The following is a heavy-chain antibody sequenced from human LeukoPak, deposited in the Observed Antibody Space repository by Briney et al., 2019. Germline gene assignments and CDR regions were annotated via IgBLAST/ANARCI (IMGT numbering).Heavy chain of an antibody. CDR2: INPNSGGT. CDR3: ARDLRGAVAGTGGDY. Sequence: ASVKVCCKASGYTFTGYYMHWVRQAPGQGLEWMGWINPNSGGTNYAQKFQGRVTMTRDTSISTAYMELSRLRSDDTAVYYCARDLRGAVAGTGGDYWGQGTLVTVSS. CDR1: GYTFTGYY. V-gene: IGHV1-2*02. J-gene: IGHJ4*02. D-gene: IGHD6-19*01.